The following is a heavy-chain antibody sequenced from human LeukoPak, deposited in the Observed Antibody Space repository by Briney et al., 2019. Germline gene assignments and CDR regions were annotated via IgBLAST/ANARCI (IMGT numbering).Heavy chain of an antibody. Sequence: GGSLRLSCAASRVTFSSYWMSSVRQAPGKGLEWVANIKQDGSEKYYVDSVKGRFTISRDNAKNSLYLQMNSLRAEDTAVYYCASSPPYSSGWRPFDYWGQGTLVTVSS. V-gene: IGHV3-7*01. CDR2: IKQDGSEK. CDR1: RVTFSSYW. J-gene: IGHJ4*02. D-gene: IGHD6-19*01. CDR3: ASSPPYSSGWRPFDY.